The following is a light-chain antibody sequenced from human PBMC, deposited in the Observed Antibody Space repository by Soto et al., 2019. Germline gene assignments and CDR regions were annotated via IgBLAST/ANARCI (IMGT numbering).Light chain of an antibody. Sequence: IQMTQSPSSVSASVGDRVTITCRASQSISSYLNWYQQKPGKAPKLLIYAASTLQSGVPSRFSGSGSGTDFTLTISCLQSEDFATYYCQQYYSYLPITFGQGTRLEIK. J-gene: IGKJ5*01. V-gene: IGKV1-8*01. CDR1: QSISSY. CDR2: AAS. CDR3: QQYYSYLPIT.